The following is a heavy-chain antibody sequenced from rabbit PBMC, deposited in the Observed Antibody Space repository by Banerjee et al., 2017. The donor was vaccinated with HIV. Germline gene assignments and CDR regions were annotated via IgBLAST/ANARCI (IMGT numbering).Heavy chain of an antibody. J-gene: IGHJ6*01. D-gene: IGHD6-1*01. Sequence: QSLEESGGDLVKPGASLTLTCTASGFSFSSSDYMCWVRQAPGKGLEWIACINTISGDTVYATWAKGRFTISKTSSTTVTLQMTSLTAADTATYFCARASGIGDGYELWGPGTLVTVS. CDR1: GFSFSSSDY. CDR3: ARASGIGDGYEL. CDR2: INTISGDT. V-gene: IGHV1S40*01.